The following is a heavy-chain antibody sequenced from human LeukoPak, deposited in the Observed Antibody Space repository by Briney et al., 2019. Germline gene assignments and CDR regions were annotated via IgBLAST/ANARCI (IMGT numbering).Heavy chain of an antibody. CDR1: GGSISSYY. V-gene: IGHV4-59*01. CDR3: ARDSGWRAARRHFDY. J-gene: IGHJ4*02. CDR2: IYYSGST. Sequence: ETLSLTCTVSGGSISSYYWSWIRQPPGKGLEWIGYIYYSGSTNYNPSLKSRVTISVDMSKNQFSLKLSSVTAADTAVYYCARDSGWRAARRHFDYWGQGTLVIVSS. D-gene: IGHD6-6*01.